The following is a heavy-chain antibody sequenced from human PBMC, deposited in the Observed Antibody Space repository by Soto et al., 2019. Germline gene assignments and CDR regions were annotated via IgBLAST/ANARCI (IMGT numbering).Heavy chain of an antibody. Sequence: PSETLSLTCTVSGGSISSYYWSWIRQPPGKGLEWIGYIYYSGSTNYNPPLKSRVTISVDTSKNQFSLKLSSVTAADTAVYYCAREVDSSSWANWFDPWGQGTLVTVSS. CDR3: AREVDSSSWANWFDP. CDR2: IYYSGST. J-gene: IGHJ5*02. CDR1: GGSISSYY. V-gene: IGHV4-59*01. D-gene: IGHD6-13*01.